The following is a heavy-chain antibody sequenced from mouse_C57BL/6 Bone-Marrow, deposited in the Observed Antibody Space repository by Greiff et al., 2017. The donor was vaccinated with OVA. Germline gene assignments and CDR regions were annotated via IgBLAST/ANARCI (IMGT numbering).Heavy chain of an antibody. J-gene: IGHJ2*01. D-gene: IGHD1-1*02. Sequence: VQLQQPGAELVMPGASVKLSCKASGYTFTSYWMHWVKQRPGQGLEWIGEIDPSDSYTNYNQKFKGKSTLTVDKSSSTAYMKLSGLTSEDSAVYYCARKGWGYYFDYWGQGTTLTVSS. CDR2: IDPSDSYT. V-gene: IGHV1-69*01. CDR1: GYTFTSYW. CDR3: ARKGWGYYFDY.